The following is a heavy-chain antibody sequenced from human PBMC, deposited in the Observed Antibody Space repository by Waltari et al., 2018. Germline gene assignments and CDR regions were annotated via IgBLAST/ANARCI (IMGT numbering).Heavy chain of an antibody. CDR1: GGSISSSSYY. J-gene: IGHJ4*02. CDR2: IYYSGST. CDR3: ARIPAMIVATNEWGPFDY. Sequence: QLQLQESGPGLVKPSETLSLTCTVSGGSISSSSYYWGWIRQPPGKGLGWIGSIYYSGSTYYNPSLKSRVTISVDTSKNQFSLKLSSVTAADTAVYYCARIPAMIVATNEWGPFDYWGQGTLVTVSS. D-gene: IGHD5-12*01. V-gene: IGHV4-39*01.